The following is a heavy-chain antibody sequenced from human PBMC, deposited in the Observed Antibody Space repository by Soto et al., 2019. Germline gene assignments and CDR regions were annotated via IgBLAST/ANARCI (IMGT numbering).Heavy chain of an antibody. J-gene: IGHJ4*02. V-gene: IGHV1-18*01. D-gene: IGHD3-10*01. CDR1: GYTFTNHG. CDR2: IGADNRDT. CDR3: ARDISYGSGTAYGY. Sequence: QVQLVQSGGEVKKPGASVTVSCKASGYTFTNHGISWVRQAPGQGLEWMGWIGADNRDTNYAQNIHDRLTMTTDTSTNTAYMERRSLQSDDTAVYYCARDISYGSGTAYGYWGQGTLVTVSS.